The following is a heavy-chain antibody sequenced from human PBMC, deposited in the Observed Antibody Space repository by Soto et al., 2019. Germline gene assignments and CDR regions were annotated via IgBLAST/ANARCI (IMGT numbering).Heavy chain of an antibody. Sequence: SETLSLTCTVSGGSISSSSYYWGWIRQPPGKGLEWIGSIYYSGSTYYNPSLKSRVTISVDTSKNQFSLKLSSVTAADTAVYYCAREGYSSSSGYWGQGTLVTV. CDR3: AREGYSSSSGY. V-gene: IGHV4-39*02. D-gene: IGHD6-6*01. CDR1: GGSISSSSYY. J-gene: IGHJ4*02. CDR2: IYYSGST.